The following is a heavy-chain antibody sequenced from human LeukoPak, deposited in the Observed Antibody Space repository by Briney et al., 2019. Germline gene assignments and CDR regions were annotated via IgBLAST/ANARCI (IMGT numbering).Heavy chain of an antibody. D-gene: IGHD2-2*01. CDR1: GFTFSDYV. Sequence: GGSLRLSCAASGFTFSDYVMTWVRQPPGKGLEWVSSISGSDDTTSYADSVKGRFTISRDNSKNTLYLQMNSLRAEDTAVYYCAKPVVPAAMNYYYYYYMDVWGKGTTVTVSS. CDR2: ISGSDDTT. J-gene: IGHJ6*03. V-gene: IGHV3-23*01. CDR3: AKPVVPAAMNYYYYYYMDV.